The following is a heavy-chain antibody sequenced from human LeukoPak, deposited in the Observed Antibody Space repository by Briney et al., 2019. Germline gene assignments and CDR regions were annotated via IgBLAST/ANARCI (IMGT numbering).Heavy chain of an antibody. J-gene: IGHJ4*02. CDR1: GIPFSDYY. CDR3: AAGTAADF. CDR2: ISSSSSYT. Sequence: TGGSLRLSCVVSGIPFSDYYMNRIRQAPGKGLEWISYISSSSSYTDYADSVKGRFTISRDNAKSALYLQMNSLRVEDTAVYYCAAGTAADFWGQGTLVTVSS. V-gene: IGHV3-11*03. D-gene: IGHD6-13*01.